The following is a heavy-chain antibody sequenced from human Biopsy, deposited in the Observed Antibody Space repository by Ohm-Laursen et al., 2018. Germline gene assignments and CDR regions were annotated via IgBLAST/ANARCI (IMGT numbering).Heavy chain of an antibody. J-gene: IGHJ6*02. Sequence: SDTLSLTCTVSGGSLSSYYWNWIRQPPGKGLEWIGYIYYSGSTNYNPSLKSRVTISVDTSKNQFSLRLNSVTAADTAVYYCARATNSTGWPYYYFYGMDVWGQGTTVTVSS. CDR3: ARATNSTGWPYYYFYGMDV. V-gene: IGHV4-59*07. CDR1: GGSLSSYY. CDR2: IYYSGST. D-gene: IGHD2/OR15-2a*01.